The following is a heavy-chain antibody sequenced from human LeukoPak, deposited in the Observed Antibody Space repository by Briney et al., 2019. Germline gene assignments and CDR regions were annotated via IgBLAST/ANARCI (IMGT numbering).Heavy chain of an antibody. CDR1: GGSISSGSYY. CDR3: ARDTSYYDFWRGAGYYYMDV. V-gene: IGHV4-61*02. CDR2: IYTSGST. Sequence: PSETLSLTCTVSGGSISSGSYYWSWIRQPAGKGLEWIGRIYTSGSTNYNPSLKSRVTISVDTSRNQFSLKLSSVTAADTAVYYCARDTSYYDFWRGAGYYYMDVWGKGTTVTVSS. D-gene: IGHD3-3*01. J-gene: IGHJ6*03.